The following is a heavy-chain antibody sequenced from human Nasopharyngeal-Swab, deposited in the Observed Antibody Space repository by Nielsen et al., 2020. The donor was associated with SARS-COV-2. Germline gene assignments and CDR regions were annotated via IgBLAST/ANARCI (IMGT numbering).Heavy chain of an antibody. Sequence: WIRQPPGKGLEWVAVISYDGINKYYPDSVKGRFTISRDNAKNSLYLQMNSLRAEDTALYYCAKGVAAALPPGMDVWGQGTTVTVSS. J-gene: IGHJ6*02. CDR2: ISYDGINK. V-gene: IGHV3-30-3*02. D-gene: IGHD6-13*01. CDR3: AKGVAAALPPGMDV.